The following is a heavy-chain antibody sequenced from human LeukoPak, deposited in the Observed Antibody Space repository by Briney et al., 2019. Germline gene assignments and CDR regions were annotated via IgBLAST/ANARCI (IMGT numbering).Heavy chain of an antibody. V-gene: IGHV4-59*11. CDR1: GGSISSHY. CDR2: IYYSGST. CDR3: AREGLGGSYFNWFDP. J-gene: IGHJ5*02. Sequence: SSETLSLTCTVSGGSISSHYWSWIRQPPGKGLEGIGYIYYSGSTNYKPSLKSRVTIPVDTSKNQSSLKLSSVTAADTAVYYCAREGLGGSYFNWFDPWGQGTLVTVSS. D-gene: IGHD1-26*01.